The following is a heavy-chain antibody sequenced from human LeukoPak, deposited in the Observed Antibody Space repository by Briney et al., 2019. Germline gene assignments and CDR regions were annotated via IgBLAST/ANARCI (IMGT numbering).Heavy chain of an antibody. CDR3: ATSLGPLTEY. V-gene: IGHV3-74*01. CDR2: INSGGSDT. Sequence: PGGSLRLSCAASGFAFSSNWMHWVRQTPGKGLVWVSRINSGGSDTSYADSVEGRFTISRDNAKNTLYLQMSSLRAEDTAVYYCATSLGPLTEYWGQGTLVTVSS. D-gene: IGHD7-27*01. CDR1: GFAFSSNW. J-gene: IGHJ4*02.